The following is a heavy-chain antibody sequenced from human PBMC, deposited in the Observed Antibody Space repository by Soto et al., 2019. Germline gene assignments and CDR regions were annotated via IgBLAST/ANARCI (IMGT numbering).Heavy chain of an antibody. CDR2: IWYDGSNK. D-gene: IGHD2-2*01. CDR1: GFTFSSYG. V-gene: IGHV3-33*01. J-gene: IGHJ6*03. CDR3: ARPYSSTSGYYYYMDV. Sequence: GGSLRLSCAASGFTFSSYGMHWVRQAPGKGLEWVAVIWYDGSNKYYAGSVKGRFNISRDNSKNTLYLQMNSLRAEDTAVYYCARPYSSTSGYYYYMDVWGKGTTVTVSS.